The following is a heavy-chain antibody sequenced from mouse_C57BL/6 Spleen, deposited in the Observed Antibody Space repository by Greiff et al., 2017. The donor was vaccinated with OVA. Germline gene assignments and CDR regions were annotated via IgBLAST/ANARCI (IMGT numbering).Heavy chain of an antibody. J-gene: IGHJ3*01. V-gene: IGHV1-72*01. Sequence: VQLQQPGAELVKPGASVKLYCKASGYTFTSYWMHWVKQRPGRGLEWIGRIDPNSGGTKYNEKFKSKATLTVDKPSSTAYMQLSSLTSEDSAVYYCARVYDGYYVWFAYWGQGTLVTVSA. CDR1: GYTFTSYW. CDR2: IDPNSGGT. CDR3: ARVYDGYYVWFAY. D-gene: IGHD2-3*01.